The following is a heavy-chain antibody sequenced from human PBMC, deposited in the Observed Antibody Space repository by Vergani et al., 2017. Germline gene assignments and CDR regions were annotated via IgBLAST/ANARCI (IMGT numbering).Heavy chain of an antibody. Sequence: VKLVESGGALAQPGGTLRLSCAASGFSFSSYGMNWVRQAPGKGLEWVAFIRYDGSRRDYGESVKGRFTISRDNSKNMVYIQMNSLLPEDTAVYYCVKGKGTFENWGQGTLVTVSS. CDR1: GFSFSSYG. V-gene: IGHV3-30*02. D-gene: IGHD1-7*01. CDR3: VKGKGTFEN. CDR2: IRYDGSRR. J-gene: IGHJ4*02.